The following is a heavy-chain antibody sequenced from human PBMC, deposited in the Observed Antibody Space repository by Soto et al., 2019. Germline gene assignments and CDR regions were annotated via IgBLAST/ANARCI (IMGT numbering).Heavy chain of an antibody. Sequence: QVQLQESGPGLVKPSQTLSLTCSVSGGAINNRDYYWSWIRQHPGKGLEWIGNIFYSGSTDYNPSLKGRLTISIDTSKNEFSLKLTSVTAADTAVYYCARARPAFKSVGSGMDVWGQGTTVTVSS. CDR3: ARARPAFKSVGSGMDV. V-gene: IGHV4-31*03. CDR2: IFYSGST. J-gene: IGHJ6*02. D-gene: IGHD1-26*01. CDR1: GGAINNRDYY.